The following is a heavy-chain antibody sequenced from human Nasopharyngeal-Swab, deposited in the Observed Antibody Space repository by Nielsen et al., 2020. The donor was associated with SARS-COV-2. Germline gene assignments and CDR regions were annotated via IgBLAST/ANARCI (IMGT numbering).Heavy chain of an antibody. V-gene: IGHV3-23*01. CDR3: VRDYTVNYYGLSTDYYAPLDS. D-gene: IGHD3-9*01. Sequence: GGSLRLSCAASGFNFRNFAMSWVRQAPGKGLEWDSGIIENGADTYYADSVKGRSTIFRDNSKNTLYLQMHSLSAEDTAVYYCVRDYTVNYYGLSTDYYAPLDSWGQGTLVTVCS. CDR2: IIENGADT. J-gene: IGHJ4*02. CDR1: GFNFRNFA.